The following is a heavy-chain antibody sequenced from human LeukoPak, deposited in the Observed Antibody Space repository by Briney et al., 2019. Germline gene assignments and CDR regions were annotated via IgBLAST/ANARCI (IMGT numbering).Heavy chain of an antibody. D-gene: IGHD3-10*01. J-gene: IGHJ6*03. CDR2: IYTSGST. CDR1: GASIRSYS. CDR3: ARVAPHWFYYMDV. Sequence: SETLSLTCTVSGASIRSYSWSWIRQPAGKGLEWIGHIYTSGSTNYNPSLKSRVTMSVDTSKNQFSLKLSSVTAADTAVYFCARVAPHWFYYMDVWGKGTTVTVSS. V-gene: IGHV4-4*07.